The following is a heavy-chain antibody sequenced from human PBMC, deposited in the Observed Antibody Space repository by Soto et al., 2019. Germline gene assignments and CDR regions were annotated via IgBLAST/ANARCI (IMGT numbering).Heavy chain of an antibody. D-gene: IGHD2-2*01. CDR3: VRDGQLMALFGLDF. V-gene: IGHV3-33*01. CDR2: IWYDGSNT. CDR1: GFTFRNFG. Sequence: QVHLVETGGGMVQPGTSLQLSCAASGFTFRNFGIHWVRQAPGKGLQWVAFIWYDGSNTEYADSVKGRFTISRDNSRNAAHLRMPSLGVEDTAVYHCVRDGQLMALFGLDFWGQGTTVTVSS. J-gene: IGHJ6*02.